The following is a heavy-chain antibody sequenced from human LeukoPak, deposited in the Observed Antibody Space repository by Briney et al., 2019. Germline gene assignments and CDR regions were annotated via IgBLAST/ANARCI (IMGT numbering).Heavy chain of an antibody. J-gene: IGHJ4*02. Sequence: GGSLRLSCAASGFTFSTYNMNWVRQAPGKGLEWVSSISGSSSIYYADSVKGRFSISRDNAKNSLYLQMNSLRAEDTAVYYCARDLLGWELHYFDYWGQGTLVTVSS. D-gene: IGHD1-26*01. CDR2: ISGSSSI. V-gene: IGHV3-21*01. CDR3: ARDLLGWELHYFDY. CDR1: GFTFSTYN.